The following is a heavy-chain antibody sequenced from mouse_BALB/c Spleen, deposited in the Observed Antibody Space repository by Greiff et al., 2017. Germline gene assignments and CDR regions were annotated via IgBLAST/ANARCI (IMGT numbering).Heavy chain of an antibody. J-gene: IGHJ4*01. D-gene: IGHD1-1*02. CDR2: ISSGGSYT. V-gene: IGHV5-9-4*01. CDR1: GFTFSSYA. Sequence: EVQGVESGGGLVKPGGSLKLSCAASGFTFSSYAMSWVRQSPEKRLEWVAEISSGGSYTYYPDTVTGRFTISRDNAKNTLYLEMSSLRSEDTAMYYCARWGGDYAMDYWGQGTSVTVSS. CDR3: ARWGGDYAMDY.